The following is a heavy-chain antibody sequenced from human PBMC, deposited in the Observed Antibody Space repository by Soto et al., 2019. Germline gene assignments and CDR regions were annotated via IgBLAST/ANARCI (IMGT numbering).Heavy chain of an antibody. J-gene: IGHJ4*02. CDR1: GYTFTSYA. CDR2: INAGNGNT. CDR3: ARDSVYNWNYDPFEY. V-gene: IGHV1-3*01. D-gene: IGHD1-7*01. Sequence: ASVKVSCKASGYTFTSYAMHWVRQAPGQRLEWMGWINAGNGNTKYSQKFQGRVTITRDTSASTAYMELSSLRSEDTAVYYCARDSVYNWNYDPFEYWGQGTLVTVS.